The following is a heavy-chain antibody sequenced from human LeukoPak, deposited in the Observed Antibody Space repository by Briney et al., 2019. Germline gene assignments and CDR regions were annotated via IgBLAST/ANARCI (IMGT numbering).Heavy chain of an antibody. CDR1: GGTFSSYV. Sequence: SVKVSCKASGGTFSSYVITWVRQAPGQGLEWLGGIFPIFGTANYAQKFQGRVTITADESTTTAYMELSNLRSEDTAVYYCARSRYPGYSYGKSDYYYGMDVWGQGTTVTVSS. CDR2: IFPIFGTA. J-gene: IGHJ6*02. V-gene: IGHV1-69*13. D-gene: IGHD5-18*01. CDR3: ARSRYPGYSYGKSDYYYGMDV.